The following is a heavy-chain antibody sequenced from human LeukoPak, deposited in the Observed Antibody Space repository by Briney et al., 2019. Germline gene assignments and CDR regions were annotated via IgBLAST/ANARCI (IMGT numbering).Heavy chain of an antibody. J-gene: IGHJ4*02. CDR3: ARHRWYSSSYYFDY. D-gene: IGHD6-13*01. CDR1: GGSISSYY. CDR2: IYNSGST. V-gene: IGHV4-59*08. Sequence: SETLSLTCTVSGGSISSYYWSWIRQPPGKGLEWIGYIYNSGSTSDHPSLKSRVTISVDTSKNQFSLRLSSVTAADTAVYYCARHRWYSSSYYFDYWGQGTLVTVSS.